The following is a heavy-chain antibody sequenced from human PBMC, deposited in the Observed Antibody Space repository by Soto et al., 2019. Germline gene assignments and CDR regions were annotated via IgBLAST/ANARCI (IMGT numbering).Heavy chain of an antibody. D-gene: IGHD7-27*01. CDR2: IIGNGGTT. J-gene: IGHJ4*02. CDR1: GFTFSSYA. V-gene: IGHV3-23*01. Sequence: PGGSLRLSCVASGFTFSSYAMSWVRQAPGTGLEWVSLIIGNGGTTDYADSVKGRFTISRDNSKNTLYLQMNSLRAEDTAVYYCAKMGTYALVSKYFDYWGQGTLVTVSS. CDR3: AKMGTYALVSKYFDY.